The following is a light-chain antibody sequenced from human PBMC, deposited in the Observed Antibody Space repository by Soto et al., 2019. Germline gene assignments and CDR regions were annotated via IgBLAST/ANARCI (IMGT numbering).Light chain of an antibody. Sequence: EIVLTQSPGTLSLSPGETATLSCRASQSVSRSLAWYQQKPGQAPRLLVSEASNRATDIPVRSSGSGSGTDSPLTLDSLELQDFAVYNYYQRSSWPLTLGGETKVQIK. CDR2: EAS. V-gene: IGKV3-11*01. CDR1: QSVSRS. CDR3: YQRSSWPLT. J-gene: IGKJ4*01.